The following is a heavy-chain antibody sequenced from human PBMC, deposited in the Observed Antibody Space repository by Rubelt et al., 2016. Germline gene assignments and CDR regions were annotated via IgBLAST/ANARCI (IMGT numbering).Heavy chain of an antibody. Sequence: TGSTYYNPSLKSRVTISVDTSKNQFSLKLSSVTAADTAVYYCAREGSSSSWYYYYGMDVWGQGTTVTVSS. CDR2: TGST. CDR3: AREGSSSSWYYYYGMDV. V-gene: IGHV4-39*07. J-gene: IGHJ6*02. D-gene: IGHD6-6*01.